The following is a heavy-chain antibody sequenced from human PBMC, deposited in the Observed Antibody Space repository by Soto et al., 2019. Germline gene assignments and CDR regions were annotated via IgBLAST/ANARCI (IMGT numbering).Heavy chain of an antibody. CDR3: AHRNSGYCSSTSCYAGLFDY. D-gene: IGHD2-2*01. V-gene: IGHV2-5*02. CDR1: GFSLSTSGVG. CDR2: IYWDDDK. Sequence: QITLKESGPTLVKPTQTLTLTCTFSGFSLSTSGVGVGWIRQPPGKALEWLALIYWDDDKRYSPSLKSRLTITKDTSKNQVVLTMTNMDPVDTATYYCAHRNSGYCSSTSCYAGLFDYWGQGTLVTVSS. J-gene: IGHJ4*02.